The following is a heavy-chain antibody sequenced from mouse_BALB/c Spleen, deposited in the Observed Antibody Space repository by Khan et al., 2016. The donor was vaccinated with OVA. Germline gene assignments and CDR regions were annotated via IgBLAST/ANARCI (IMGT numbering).Heavy chain of an antibody. D-gene: IGHD2-14*01. CDR2: VNTETGEP. V-gene: IGHV9-2-1*01. Sequence: QIQLVQSGPELKKPGETVKISCKASGYTFTDYSMHWVKQAPGKGLKWMGWVNTETGEPTYADDFKGRFAFSLETSASTAYLQINNLKNEDTATYFCARDRYDYFDYWGQGTTLTVSS. CDR1: GYTFTDYS. CDR3: ARDRYDYFDY. J-gene: IGHJ2*01.